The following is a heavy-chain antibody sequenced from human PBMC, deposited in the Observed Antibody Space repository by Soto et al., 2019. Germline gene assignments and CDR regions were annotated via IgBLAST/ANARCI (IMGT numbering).Heavy chain of an antibody. D-gene: IGHD4-17*01. Sequence: EVHLVESGGGLAQPGGSLRLSCAASGFTFSNNWIHWVRQAPGKGLVWVSGIKSDGSSTTYADSVKGRFTISRDNAKNTLYLQMNSLRAEDTAVYYCASDAPFNYGGNSGFDFWGQGTLVTVSS. J-gene: IGHJ4*02. CDR1: GFTFSNNW. CDR3: ASDAPFNYGGNSGFDF. CDR2: IKSDGSST. V-gene: IGHV3-74*03.